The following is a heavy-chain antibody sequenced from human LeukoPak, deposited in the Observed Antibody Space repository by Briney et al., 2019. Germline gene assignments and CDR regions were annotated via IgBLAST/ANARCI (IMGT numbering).Heavy chain of an antibody. J-gene: IGHJ6*02. Sequence: GASVKVSCKASGYTFTGYYMHWVRQAPGQGLEWMGWINPNSGGTNYAQKFQGRVTMTRDTSISTAYMELSRLRSDDTAVYYCARDREYLYYYYGMDVWGQGTTVTVSS. D-gene: IGHD2/OR15-2a*01. CDR1: GYTFTGYY. CDR3: ARDREYLYYYYGMDV. V-gene: IGHV1-2*02. CDR2: INPNSGGT.